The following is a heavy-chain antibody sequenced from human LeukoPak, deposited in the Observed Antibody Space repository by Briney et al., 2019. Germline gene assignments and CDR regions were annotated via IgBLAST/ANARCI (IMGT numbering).Heavy chain of an antibody. CDR1: GFTFGNYA. V-gene: IGHV3-23*01. D-gene: IGHD6-19*01. Sequence: GGSLRLSCAASGFTFGNYAMSWVRQTPGKGLEWVSHIIGSVPSTFYAESVKGRFTISRDNSKNTLYLQMNSLRAEDTAVYYCANISGPPWLAFDYWGQGTLVTVSS. CDR2: IIGSVPST. J-gene: IGHJ4*02. CDR3: ANISGPPWLAFDY.